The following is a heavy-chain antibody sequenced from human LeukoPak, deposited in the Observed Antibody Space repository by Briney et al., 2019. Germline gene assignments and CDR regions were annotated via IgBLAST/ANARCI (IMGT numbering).Heavy chain of an antibody. CDR3: AEGPISYRSGSYCTNWFDP. D-gene: IGHD3-10*01. CDR1: GGTFSSYA. V-gene: IGHV1-69*06. CDR2: IIPIFGTA. Sequence: SVKVSCKASGGTFSSYAISWVRQAPGQGLEWMGGIIPIFGTANYAQKFQGRVTITADKSTSTAYMELSSLRSEDTAVYYCAEGPISYRSGSYCTNWFDPWGQGTLVTVSS. J-gene: IGHJ5*02.